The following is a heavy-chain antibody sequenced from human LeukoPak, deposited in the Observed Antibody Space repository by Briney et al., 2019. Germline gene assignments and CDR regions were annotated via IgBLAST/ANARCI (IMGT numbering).Heavy chain of an antibody. Sequence: GGSLRLSCAASGFTFSSYGMHWVRQAPGKGLEWVAVIWYDGSNKYYADSVKGRFTISRDNSKNTLYLQMNSLRAEDTAVYYCARELLLSRNWFDPWGQGTLVTVSS. CDR1: GFTFSSYG. V-gene: IGHV3-33*01. CDR3: ARELLLSRNWFDP. D-gene: IGHD2/OR15-2a*01. J-gene: IGHJ5*02. CDR2: IWYDGSNK.